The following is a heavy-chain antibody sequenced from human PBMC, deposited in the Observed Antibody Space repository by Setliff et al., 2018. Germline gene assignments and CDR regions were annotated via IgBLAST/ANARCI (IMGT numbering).Heavy chain of an antibody. V-gene: IGHV3-64*02. CDR3: ATWSGSYSRY. D-gene: IGHD1-26*01. J-gene: IGHJ4*02. CDR1: GFIFSGTA. Sequence: GGSRRLPCAASGFIFSGTAMHWVRQAPGKGLEYVSAINSIGITTYYTDSVKGRFTVSRDNSKNTLYLQMGSLRVEDMAVYYCATWSGSYSRYWGQGTMVTVSS. CDR2: INSIGITT.